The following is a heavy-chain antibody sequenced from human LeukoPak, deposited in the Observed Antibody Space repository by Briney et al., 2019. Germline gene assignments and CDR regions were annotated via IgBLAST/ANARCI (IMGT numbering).Heavy chain of an antibody. CDR2: INPNSGGT. V-gene: IGHV1-2*02. CDR3: ARVDSGYCSGGTCYPVRENFQH. Sequence: ASVKVSCKASGYTFTGYYMHWVRQAPGQGLEWMGWINPNSGGTNYAQKFQGRVTMTRDTSISTAYMEVNRLRSDDTAVYYCARVDSGYCSGGTCYPVRENFQHWGQGTLVIVSS. J-gene: IGHJ1*01. D-gene: IGHD2-15*01. CDR1: GYTFTGYY.